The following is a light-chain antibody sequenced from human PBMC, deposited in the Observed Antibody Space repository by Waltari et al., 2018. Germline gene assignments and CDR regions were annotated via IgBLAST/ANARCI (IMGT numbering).Light chain of an antibody. CDR2: KAS. V-gene: IGKV1-5*03. Sequence: DIQMTQSPSTLSASVGDRVTITCRARQSISSWLAWYQQKPGKAPKLLNYKASSLESGVPSRFSGSGSGTEFTFTLSRLQPDDFATYYCQQYNSYSETFGQGTKVEIK. CDR1: QSISSW. CDR3: QQYNSYSET. J-gene: IGKJ1*01.